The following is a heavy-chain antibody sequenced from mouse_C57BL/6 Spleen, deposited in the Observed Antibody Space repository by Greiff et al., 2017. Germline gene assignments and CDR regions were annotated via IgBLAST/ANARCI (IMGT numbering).Heavy chain of an antibody. CDR3: ARSSDYDGYFDV. V-gene: IGHV1-69*01. CDR1: GYTFTSYW. CDR2: IDPSDSYT. Sequence: QVQLQQPGAELVMPGASVKLSCKASGYTFTSYWMHWVKQRPGQGLEWIGEIDPSDSYTNYNQKFKGKSTLTVDKSSSTAYMQLSSLTAEDSAVYYCARSSDYDGYFDVWGTGTTVTVSS. J-gene: IGHJ1*03. D-gene: IGHD2-4*01.